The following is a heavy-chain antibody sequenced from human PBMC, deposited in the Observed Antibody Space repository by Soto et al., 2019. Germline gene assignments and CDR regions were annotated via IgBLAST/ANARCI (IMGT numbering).Heavy chain of an antibody. CDR2: IHFDGSPT. V-gene: IGHV3-74*01. Sequence: EVQLVESGGGLVQPGGSLRLSCAASGFTFSSYWMHWVRQVPGKGLVWVSRIHFDGSPTHYADSVKGRFPISRDNAKNTLSLQMNSLRAEDTAVYYCARDAYISGYYQFDYWGQGTLVTVSS. CDR1: GFTFSSYW. J-gene: IGHJ4*02. D-gene: IGHD6-19*01. CDR3: ARDAYISGYYQFDY.